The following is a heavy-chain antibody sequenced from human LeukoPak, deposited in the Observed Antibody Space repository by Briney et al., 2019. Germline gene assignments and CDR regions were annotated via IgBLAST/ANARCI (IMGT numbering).Heavy chain of an antibody. V-gene: IGHV3-74*01. D-gene: IGHD3-22*01. CDR2: IISDGSSI. J-gene: IGHJ4*02. CDR1: DFTFSSHW. Sequence: GGSLRLSCATSDFTFSSHWMHWVRQAPGKGLVWVSRIISDGSSISYADSVKGRFTISRDNSKNTLYLQMNSLRAEDTAVYYCAKDLYYDSSGSDFDYWGQGTLVTVSS. CDR3: AKDLYYDSSGSDFDY.